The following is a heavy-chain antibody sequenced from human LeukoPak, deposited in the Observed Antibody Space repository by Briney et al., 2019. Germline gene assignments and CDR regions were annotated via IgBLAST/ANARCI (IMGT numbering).Heavy chain of an antibody. D-gene: IGHD2-15*01. Sequence: LGESLKISCQGSGYSFNSYWIAWARQMPGKGLEWMGIIYPGDSDTRYSPSFRGQITISADKSINTAYLRWSSLKASDTAMYYCARAYYCGGGSCKLEYWGQGTLVTVSS. CDR3: ARAYYCGGGSCKLEY. CDR2: IYPGDSDT. J-gene: IGHJ4*02. V-gene: IGHV5-51*01. CDR1: GYSFNSYW.